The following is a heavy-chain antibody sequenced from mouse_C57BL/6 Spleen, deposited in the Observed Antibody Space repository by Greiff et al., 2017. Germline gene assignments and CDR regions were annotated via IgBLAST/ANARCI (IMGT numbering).Heavy chain of an antibody. D-gene: IGHD2-3*01. CDR1: GYSITSGYY. V-gene: IGHV3-6*01. CDR3: ASWGLLRSMDY. CDR2: ISYDGSN. Sequence: EVKVEESGPGLVKPSQSLSLTCSVTGYSITSGYYWNWIRQFPGNKLEWMGYISYDGSNNYNPSLKNRISITRDTSKNQFFLKLNSVTTEDTATYYCASWGLLRSMDYWGQGTSVTVSS. J-gene: IGHJ4*01.